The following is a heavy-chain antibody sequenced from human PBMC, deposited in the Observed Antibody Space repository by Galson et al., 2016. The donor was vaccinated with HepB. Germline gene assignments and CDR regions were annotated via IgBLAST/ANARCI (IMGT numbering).Heavy chain of an antibody. V-gene: IGHV1-18*01. Sequence: SVKVSCKASGYTFTSHGFSWVRQAPGQGLEWMGWISAYSGDTDYAQKLQGRVTMTTDTSTSTAFMELRSLRSDDTAVYYCAKSPVVVTAIPGLGGFYFDYWGQGTLVTVSS. J-gene: IGHJ4*02. CDR1: GYTFTSHG. D-gene: IGHD2-21*02. CDR3: AKSPVVVTAIPGLGGFYFDY. CDR2: ISAYSGDT.